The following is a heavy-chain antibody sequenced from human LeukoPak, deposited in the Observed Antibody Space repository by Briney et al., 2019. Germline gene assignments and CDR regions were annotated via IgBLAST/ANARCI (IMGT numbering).Heavy chain of an antibody. CDR1: GGSFSGYY. V-gene: IGHV4-34*01. CDR2: INHSGST. Sequence: PSETLSLTCAVYGGSFSGYYWSWIRQPPGKGLEWIGEINHSGSTNYNPSLKSRVTISVDTSKNQFSLKLSSVTAADTAVYYCARGQDIVVVPAAMGGAFDIWGQGTMVTVSS. CDR3: ARGQDIVVVPAAMGGAFDI. D-gene: IGHD2-2*01. J-gene: IGHJ3*02.